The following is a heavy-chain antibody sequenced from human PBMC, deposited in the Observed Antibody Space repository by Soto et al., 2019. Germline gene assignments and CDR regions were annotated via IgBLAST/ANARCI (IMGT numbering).Heavy chain of an antibody. CDR3: ARGSRFDWFDP. CDR2: ISAYNGNA. D-gene: IGHD3-3*01. Sequence: QVQLVQSGAEVKKPGASVKVSCRASGYTFTNYGFTWVRQAPGQGLEWMGWISAYNGNANYGQNFQGRVTMTTDTATSTAHMELRSLIYDDTAIYDCARGSRFDWFDPWGQGTLVTVSS. V-gene: IGHV1-18*04. J-gene: IGHJ5*02. CDR1: GYTFTNYG.